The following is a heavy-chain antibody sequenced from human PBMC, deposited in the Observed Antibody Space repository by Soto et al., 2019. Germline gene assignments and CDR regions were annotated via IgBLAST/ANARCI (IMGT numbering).Heavy chain of an antibody. CDR2: VRSETYGGST. V-gene: IGHV3-49*04. CDR3: TRGRGTSGWYADY. J-gene: IGHJ4*02. CDR1: GFVFGDYA. D-gene: IGHD6-13*01. Sequence: LRLSCSASGFVFGDYAVTWVRQAPGKGLEWVGVVRSETYGGSTEYAASVKGRFRISRDDSESIAYLQMTGLKTEDTAVYYCTRGRGTSGWYADYWGKGILVTVSS.